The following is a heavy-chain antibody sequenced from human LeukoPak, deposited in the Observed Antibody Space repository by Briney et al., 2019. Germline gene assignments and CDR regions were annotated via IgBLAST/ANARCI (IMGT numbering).Heavy chain of an antibody. D-gene: IGHD6-6*01. CDR2: IYYSGST. J-gene: IGHJ6*03. CDR1: GGSISSSSYY. Sequence: SETLSLTCTVSGGSISSSSYYWGWIRQPPGKGLEWIGYIYYSGSTNYNPSLKSRVTISVDTSKNQFSLKLSSVTAADTAVYYCARDATSIAARRGYYYMDVWGKGTTVTVSS. V-gene: IGHV4-61*01. CDR3: ARDATSIAARRGYYYMDV.